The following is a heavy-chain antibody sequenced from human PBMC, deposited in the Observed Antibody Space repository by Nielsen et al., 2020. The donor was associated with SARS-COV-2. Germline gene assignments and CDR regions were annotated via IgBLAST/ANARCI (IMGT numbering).Heavy chain of an antibody. D-gene: IGHD3-22*01. Sequence: WIRQPPGKSLEWVSYISSSGRTIYYADSVKGRFTISRDNAKNTLYLQMNSLRAEDTAVYYCARVSYYDSSGYYYNSKDAFDIWGQGTMVTVSS. CDR2: ISSSGRTI. V-gene: IGHV3-11*04. J-gene: IGHJ3*02. CDR3: ARVSYYDSSGYYYNSKDAFDI.